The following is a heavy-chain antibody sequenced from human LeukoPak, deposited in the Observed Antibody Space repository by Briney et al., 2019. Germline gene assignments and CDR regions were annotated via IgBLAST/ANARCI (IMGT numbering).Heavy chain of an antibody. J-gene: IGHJ4*02. CDR3: ARGSTRWIQTWSFDY. V-gene: IGHV3-30-3*01. D-gene: IGHD5-18*01. Sequence: GGSLRLSCVASGFTFSSYAIHWVRQAPGKGLEWVALISDDGNNENYADSVKGRVTISRDNSKITLYLQMNSLRAEDTAVYYCARGSTRWIQTWSFDYWGQGTLVTVSS. CDR1: GFTFSSYA. CDR2: ISDDGNNE.